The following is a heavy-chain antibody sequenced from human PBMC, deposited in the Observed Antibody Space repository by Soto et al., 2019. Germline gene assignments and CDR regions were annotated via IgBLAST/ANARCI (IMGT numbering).Heavy chain of an antibody. CDR1: GFTFSSYA. CDR3: ARGYSSSWCPHNWFDP. CDR2: ISYDGSNK. Sequence: PGGSLRLSCAASGFTFSSYAMHWVRQAPGKGLEWVAVISYDGSNKYYADSVKGRFTISRDNSKNTLYLQMNSLRAEDTAVYYCARGYSSSWCPHNWFDPWGQGTLVTVSS. V-gene: IGHV3-30-3*01. J-gene: IGHJ5*02. D-gene: IGHD6-13*01.